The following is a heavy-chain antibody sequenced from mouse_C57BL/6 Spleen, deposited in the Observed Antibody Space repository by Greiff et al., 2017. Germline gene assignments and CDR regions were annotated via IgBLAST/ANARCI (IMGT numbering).Heavy chain of an antibody. D-gene: IGHD1-1*01. CDR3: ARSSSSYFYAMDY. CDR1: GYTFTDYY. V-gene: IGHV1-26*01. J-gene: IGHJ4*01. Sequence: EVQLQQSGPELVKPGASVKISCKASGYTFTDYYMNWVKQSHGKSLEWIGDINPNNGGTSYNQKFKGKATLTVDKSSSTADMELRSRTSEDSAVYYCARSSSSYFYAMDYWGQGTSVTVSS. CDR2: INPNNGGT.